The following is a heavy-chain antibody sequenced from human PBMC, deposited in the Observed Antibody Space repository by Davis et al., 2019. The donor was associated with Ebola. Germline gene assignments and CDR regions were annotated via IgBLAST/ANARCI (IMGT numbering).Heavy chain of an antibody. Sequence: GESLKISCAASGFTFSSYSMNWVRQAPGKGLEWVSYISSSSSTIYYADSVKGRFTISRDNAKNSLYLQMNSLRVEDTAVYYCAREMATTNDAFDIWGQGTMVSVSS. CDR1: GFTFSSYS. J-gene: IGHJ3*02. D-gene: IGHD5-24*01. CDR2: ISSSSSTI. CDR3: AREMATTNDAFDI. V-gene: IGHV3-48*01.